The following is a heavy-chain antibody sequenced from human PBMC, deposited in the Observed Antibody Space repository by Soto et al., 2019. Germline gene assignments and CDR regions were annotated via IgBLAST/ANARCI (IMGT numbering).Heavy chain of an antibody. CDR1: GGSISSYY. CDR3: GREEGSSWYLRSGGNWFDP. J-gene: IGHJ5*02. D-gene: IGHD6-13*01. V-gene: IGHV4-59*01. CDR2: IYYSGST. Sequence: PSETLSLTCTVSGGSISSYYWSWIRQPPGKGLEWIGYIYYSGSTNYNPSLKSRVTISVDTSKNQFSLKLSSVTAADTAVYYCGREEGSSWYLRSGGNWFDPWGQGTLVTVSS.